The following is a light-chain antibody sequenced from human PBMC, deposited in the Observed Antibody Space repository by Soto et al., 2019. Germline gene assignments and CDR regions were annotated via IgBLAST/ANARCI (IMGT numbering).Light chain of an antibody. J-gene: IGKJ1*01. V-gene: IGKV1-9*01. CDR2: EAS. CDR3: LQLDSYPRT. CDR1: QVISDY. Sequence: DIQLTQSPSFLSASVGDRVTITCRASQVISDYLAWYQQKPGKAPNLLIYEASTLQSGVPSRFSGSGSGTEFTLSVSSLQPEDFATYYCLQLDSYPRTFGQGTKVEVK.